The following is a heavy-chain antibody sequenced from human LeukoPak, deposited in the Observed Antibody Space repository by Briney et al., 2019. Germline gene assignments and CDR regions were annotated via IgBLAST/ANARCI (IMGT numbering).Heavy chain of an antibody. V-gene: IGHV3-48*01. J-gene: IGHJ4*02. D-gene: IGHD1-26*01. CDR3: ARVGVGGSYLDY. CDR2: ISSSSTTI. CDR1: GFTFSSYS. Sequence: GGSLRLSCAASGFTFSSYSMMWVRQAPGKGLEWVSYISSSSTTIHYADSVKGRFTISRDNAKNSLYLQMNSLRAEDTAVYYCARVGVGGSYLDYWGQGTLVTVSS.